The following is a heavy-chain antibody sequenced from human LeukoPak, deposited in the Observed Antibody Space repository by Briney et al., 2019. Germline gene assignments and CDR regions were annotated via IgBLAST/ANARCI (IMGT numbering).Heavy chain of an antibody. CDR2: ISGSGGRA. CDR3: AKDPIWGSWNDVGDLNY. D-gene: IGHD1-1*01. V-gene: IGHV3-23*01. CDR1: GFTFSSYT. Sequence: PGGSLRLSCAASGFTFSSYTISWVRQAPGKGLEWVAAISGSGGRAYYADSVRGRFTISRDNSKSTLYLQMNSLRAEDTAVYYCAKDPIWGSWNDVGDLNYWGQGTLVTVSS. J-gene: IGHJ4*02.